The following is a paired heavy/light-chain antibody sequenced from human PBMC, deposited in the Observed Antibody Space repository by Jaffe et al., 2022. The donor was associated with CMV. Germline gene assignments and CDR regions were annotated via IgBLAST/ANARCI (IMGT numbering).Heavy chain of an antibody. D-gene: IGHD3-10*01. CDR1: GFIVTNYL. CDR3: ARAGANAYGAYFDG. J-gene: IGHJ4*02. V-gene: IGHV3-66*01. CDR2: TYNSHIV. Sequence: EVRLVDSGGGLVQPGGSLRLSCAASGFIVTNYLITWVRQAPGKGLEWVSSTYNSHIVFYSDSVKGRFTVSTDISTNTVNLQMNNLRADDTAVYFCARAGANAYGAYFDGWGQGTLVTVSS.
Light chain of an antibody. J-gene: IGKJ5*01. CDR3: QQFHLYPIT. CDR1: QGISSH. V-gene: IGKV1-9*01. Sequence: DIQLTQSPSFLSASLGDRVTITCRASQGISSHLAWYQQKPGKAPEIVVYVASTLQSGVPSRFSGSGSGTEFTLTISGLQPEDFATYYCQQFHLYPITFGQGTRLESK. CDR2: VAS.